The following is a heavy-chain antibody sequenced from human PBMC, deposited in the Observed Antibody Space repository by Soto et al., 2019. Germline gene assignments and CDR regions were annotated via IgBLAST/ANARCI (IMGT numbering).Heavy chain of an antibody. Sequence: QVQLVQSGAEVKKPGASVKVSCKASGYTFTSYAMHWVRQAPGQRLEWMGWMNAGNGNTKYSQKFQGRVTITRDTSASTAYMELSSLRSEDTAVYYCARGEEVLWFGELRFDYWGQGTLVTVSS. CDR3: ARGEEVLWFGELRFDY. CDR1: GYTFTSYA. V-gene: IGHV1-3*01. J-gene: IGHJ4*02. D-gene: IGHD3-10*01. CDR2: MNAGNGNT.